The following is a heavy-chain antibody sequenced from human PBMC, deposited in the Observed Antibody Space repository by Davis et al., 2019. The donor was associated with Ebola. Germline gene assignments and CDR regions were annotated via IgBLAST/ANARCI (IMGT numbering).Heavy chain of an antibody. V-gene: IGHV3-11*01. CDR1: GFTFSDYY. Sequence: GESLKISCAGSGFTFSDYYMTWIRQAPGKGLEWVSYISSSGGSISYADSVRGRFTISRDNAKVYLQMNSLRAEDTAVYYCARDPNPFNWFDPWGQGTLVTVSS. CDR2: ISSSGGSI. CDR3: ARDPNPFNWFDP. J-gene: IGHJ5*02. D-gene: IGHD2-8*01.